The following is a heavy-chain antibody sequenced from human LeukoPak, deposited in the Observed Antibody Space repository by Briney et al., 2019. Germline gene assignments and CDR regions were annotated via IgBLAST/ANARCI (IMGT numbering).Heavy chain of an antibody. J-gene: IGHJ3*02. V-gene: IGHV1-58*01. Sequence: SVKVSCKASGFTFTSSAVQWVRQARGQRLEWIGWIVVGSGNTNYAQKFQERVTITRDMSTSTAYMELSSLRSEDTAVYYCAGRRQKYYYDSSGYYAFDIWAKGQWSPSLQ. D-gene: IGHD3-22*01. CDR3: AGRRQKYYYDSSGYYAFDI. CDR2: IVVGSGNT. CDR1: GFTFTSSA.